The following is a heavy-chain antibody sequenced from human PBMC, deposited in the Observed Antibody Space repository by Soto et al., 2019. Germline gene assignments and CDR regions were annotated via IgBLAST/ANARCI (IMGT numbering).Heavy chain of an antibody. V-gene: IGHV1-69*12. J-gene: IGHJ5*02. Sequence: QVQLVQSGAEVKKPGSSVKVSCKASGGTFSSYAISWVRQAPGQGLEWMGGIIPIFGTPNYAQKFQGRVTITADESTNTAYMELGRLGSEDTAVYFCARGGLSTGYGFDPWGQGTLVTVSS. CDR3: ARGGLSTGYGFDP. CDR1: GGTFSSYA. D-gene: IGHD3-9*01. CDR2: IIPIFGTP.